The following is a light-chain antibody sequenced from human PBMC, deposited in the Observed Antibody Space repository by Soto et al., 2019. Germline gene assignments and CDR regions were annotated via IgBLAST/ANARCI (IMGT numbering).Light chain of an antibody. CDR3: QQYGSSPLWT. CDR1: QSVSSYS. CDR2: GTS. V-gene: IGKV3-20*01. J-gene: IGKJ1*01. Sequence: ENVLTQSPGTLSLSPGERATLSCRASQSVSSYSLAWYQQKPGQAPRLVMYGTSNRATGIPDRFSGSGSGTDFTLTISRLEPEDFAVYYCQQYGSSPLWTFGQGTKVDNK.